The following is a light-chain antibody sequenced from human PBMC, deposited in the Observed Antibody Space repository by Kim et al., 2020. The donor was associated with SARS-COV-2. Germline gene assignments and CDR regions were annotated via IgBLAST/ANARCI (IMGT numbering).Light chain of an antibody. CDR3: ASYTSSSTYV. CDR1: SSDIGSYNR. V-gene: IGLV2-18*02. CDR2: EVI. J-gene: IGLJ1*01. Sequence: GESVTISCTGSSSDIGSYNRVSWYQQPPGTAPKLIIYEVIYRPSGVPDRFSASKSAITASLTISGLQAEDEADYYCASYTSSSTYVFGTGTKVTVL.